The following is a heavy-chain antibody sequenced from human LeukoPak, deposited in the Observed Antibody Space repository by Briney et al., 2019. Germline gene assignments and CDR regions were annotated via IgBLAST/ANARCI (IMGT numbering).Heavy chain of an antibody. D-gene: IGHD3-22*01. CDR3: ARDARHYYDSSGYPNDP. J-gene: IGHJ5*02. Sequence: PGGSLRLSCAASGFTFSSYWMRWVRQGPGKGLVWVSRINSDGSTTIYADSVKGRFTISRDNAKNTLYLQMNSLRAEDTAVYYCARDARHYYDSSGYPNDPWGQGTLVTVSS. CDR2: INSDGSTT. V-gene: IGHV3-74*01. CDR1: GFTFSSYW.